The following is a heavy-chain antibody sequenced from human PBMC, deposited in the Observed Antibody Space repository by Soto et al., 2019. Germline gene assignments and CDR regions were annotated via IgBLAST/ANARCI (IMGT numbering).Heavy chain of an antibody. Sequence: GGSLRLSCAASGFTFSSYAMSWVRQAPGKGLEWVSAISGSGGSTYYADSVKGRFTISRDNSKNTLYLQMNSLRAEDTAVYYCAKDPLGSGSYYRFDYWGQGTLVTVSS. J-gene: IGHJ4*02. CDR1: GFTFSSYA. D-gene: IGHD3-10*01. CDR2: ISGSGGST. V-gene: IGHV3-23*01. CDR3: AKDPLGSGSYYRFDY.